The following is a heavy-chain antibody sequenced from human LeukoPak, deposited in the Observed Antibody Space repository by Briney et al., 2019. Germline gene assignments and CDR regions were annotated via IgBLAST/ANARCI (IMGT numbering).Heavy chain of an antibody. CDR2: IGTAGDT. V-gene: IGHV3-13*01. CDR1: GFTFSSYD. CDR3: ARGSAGPDWSPWAYYYYGMDV. J-gene: IGHJ6*02. Sequence: PGGSLRLSCAASGFTFSSYDMHWVRQATGKGLEWVSAIGTAGDTYYPGSVKGRFTISRENAKNSLYLQMNSLRAGDTAVYYCARGSAGPDWSPWAYYYYGMDVWGQGTTVTVSS. D-gene: IGHD3-9*01.